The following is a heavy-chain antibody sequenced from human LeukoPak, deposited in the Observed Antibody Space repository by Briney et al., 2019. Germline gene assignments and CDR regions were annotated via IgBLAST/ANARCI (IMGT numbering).Heavy chain of an antibody. CDR2: ISWNSGSI. CDR1: GFTFDDYA. CDR3: AKGYDFWSGYIDY. D-gene: IGHD3-3*01. J-gene: IGHJ4*01. V-gene: IGHV3-9*01. Sequence: PGRSLRLSCAASGFTFDDYAMHWVRQAPGKGLEWVSGISWNSGSIGYADSVKGRFTISRDNAKNSLYLQMNSLRAEDTALYYCAKGYDFWSGYIDYWGHGTLVTVSS.